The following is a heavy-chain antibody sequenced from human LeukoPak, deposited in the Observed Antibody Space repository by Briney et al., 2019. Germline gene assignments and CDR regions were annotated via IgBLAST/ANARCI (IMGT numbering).Heavy chain of an antibody. V-gene: IGHV1-18*01. D-gene: IGHD3-22*01. CDR2: ISTYNGNT. CDR3: ARDNYYDSSGQPYFDY. Sequence: GASVKVSCKASGYTFTSYGISWVRQAPGQGLEWMGLISTYNGNTNYAQKFQGKVTMTTDTSTNTAYMELRSLRPDDTAVYYCARDNYYDSSGQPYFDYWGQGTLVTVSS. CDR1: GYTFTSYG. J-gene: IGHJ4*02.